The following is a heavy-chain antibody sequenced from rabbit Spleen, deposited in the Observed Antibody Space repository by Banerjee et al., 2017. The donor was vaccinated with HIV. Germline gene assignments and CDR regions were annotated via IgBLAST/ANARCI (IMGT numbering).Heavy chain of an antibody. Sequence: QELVESGGGLVQPGESLKLSCNASGFEFSNYYVSWVRQAPGKGLEWIGIIDVGEGNTDYASWVNGRSTISSDNAQNTVDLQVSGLTAADTATYFCARAGYAGYGYANFRDYYGMDLWGQGTLVTVS. CDR3: ARAGYAGYGYANFRDYYGMDL. V-gene: IGHV1S7*01. J-gene: IGHJ6*01. D-gene: IGHD6-1*01. CDR2: IDVGEGNT. CDR1: GFEFSNYY.